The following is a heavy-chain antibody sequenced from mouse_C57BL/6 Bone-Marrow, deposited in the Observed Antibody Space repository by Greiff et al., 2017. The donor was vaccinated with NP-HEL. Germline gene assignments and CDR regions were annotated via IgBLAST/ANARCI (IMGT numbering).Heavy chain of an antibody. CDR2: IDPSDSYT. CDR1: GYTFTSYW. CDR3: ARWDSSTSYWYFDV. D-gene: IGHD1-1*01. J-gene: IGHJ1*03. V-gene: IGHV1-59*01. Sequence: VQLQQPGAELVRPGTSVKLSCKASGYTFTSYWMHWVKQRPGQGLEWIGVIDPSDSYTNYNQKFKGKATLTVDTSSSTAYMQLSSLTSEDSAVYYCARWDSSTSYWYFDVWGTGTTVTVSS.